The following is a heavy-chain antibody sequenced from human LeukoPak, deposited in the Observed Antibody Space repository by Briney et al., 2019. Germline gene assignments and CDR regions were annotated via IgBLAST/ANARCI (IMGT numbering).Heavy chain of an antibody. CDR1: GFTFSSYA. J-gene: IGHJ4*02. CDR2: ISGSGGST. CDR3: AKDLSTPRPGIAAAGPLAPDY. D-gene: IGHD6-13*01. Sequence: GGSLRLSCAASGFTFSSYAMHWVRQAPGKGLEWVSAISGSGGSTYYADSVKGRFTISRDNSKNTLYLQMNSLRAEDTAVYYCAKDLSTPRPGIAAAGPLAPDYWGQGTLVTVSS. V-gene: IGHV3-23*01.